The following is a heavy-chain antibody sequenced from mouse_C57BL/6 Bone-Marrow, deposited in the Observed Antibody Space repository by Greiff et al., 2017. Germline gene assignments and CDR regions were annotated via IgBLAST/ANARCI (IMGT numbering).Heavy chain of an antibody. V-gene: IGHV14-4*01. CDR3: TLYGPNWYFDV. J-gene: IGHJ1*03. D-gene: IGHD1-1*01. CDR2: IDPENGDT. CDR1: GFNIKDDY. Sequence: VQLKESGAELVRPGASVKLSCTASGFNIKDDYMHWVKQRPEQGLEWIGWIDPENGDTEYASKFQGKATITADTSSNTAYLQLSSLTSEDTAVXYCTLYGPNWYFDVWGTGTTVTVSS.